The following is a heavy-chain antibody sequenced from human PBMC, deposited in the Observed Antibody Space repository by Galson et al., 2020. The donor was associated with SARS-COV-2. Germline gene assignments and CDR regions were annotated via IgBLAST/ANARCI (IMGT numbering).Heavy chain of an antibody. CDR1: GYTFTGYY. CDR2: VSPNTGDT. CDR3: AKCGVVVVPRYNWFDP. V-gene: IGHV1-2*02. Sequence: APVKVSCKASGYTFTGYYIHWVRQATGQGLEWMGWVSPNTGDTNYAQKFQGRVTMTRDTSISTAYMELSGLRSDDTAVYYCAKCGVVVVPRYNWFDPWGQGSLVTVSS. D-gene: IGHD2-2*01. J-gene: IGHJ5*02.